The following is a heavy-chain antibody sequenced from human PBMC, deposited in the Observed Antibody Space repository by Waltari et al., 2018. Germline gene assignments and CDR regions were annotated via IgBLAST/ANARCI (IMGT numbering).Heavy chain of an antibody. V-gene: IGHV3-23*03. Sequence: EVQLLESGGGLVQPGGSLRLSCAASGFTFSSYAMSWVPQAPGKGLEWVSVIYSGGSSTYYADSVKGRFTISRDNSKNTLYLQMNSLRAEDTAVYYCAKDSKWEGDYWGQGTLVTVSS. J-gene: IGHJ4*02. D-gene: IGHD1-26*01. CDR3: AKDSKWEGDY. CDR1: GFTFSSYA. CDR2: IYSGGSST.